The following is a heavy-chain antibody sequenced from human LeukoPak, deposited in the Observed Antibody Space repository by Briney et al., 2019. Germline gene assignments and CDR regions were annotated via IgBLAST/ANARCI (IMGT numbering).Heavy chain of an antibody. V-gene: IGHV4-34*01. CDR3: ARSPVAGTIDY. Sequence: SETLSLTCAVYGGSFSGYYWNWIRQPPGKGLEWIGSIYYSGSTYYNPSLKSRVTISVDTSKNQFSLKLSSVTAADTAVYYCARSPVAGTIDYWGQGTLVTVSS. CDR1: GGSFSGYY. CDR2: IYYSGST. J-gene: IGHJ4*02. D-gene: IGHD6-19*01.